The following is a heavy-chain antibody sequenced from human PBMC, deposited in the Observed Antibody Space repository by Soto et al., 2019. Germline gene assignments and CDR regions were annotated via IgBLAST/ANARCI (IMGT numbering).Heavy chain of an antibody. D-gene: IGHD1-26*01. CDR3: ARGVGAPDFDY. CDR1: GGSISSGGYS. V-gene: IGHV4-30-2*01. CDR2: IYHSGST. J-gene: IGHJ4*02. Sequence: SETLSLTCAVSGGSISSGGYSWSWIRQPPGKGLEWIGYIYHSGSTYYNPSLKSRVTISVDRSKNQFSLKLSSVTAADTAVYYCARGVGAPDFDYWGQGTLVTVSS.